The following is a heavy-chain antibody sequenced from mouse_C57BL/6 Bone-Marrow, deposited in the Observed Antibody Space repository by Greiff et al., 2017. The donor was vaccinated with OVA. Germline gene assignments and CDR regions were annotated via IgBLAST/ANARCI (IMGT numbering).Heavy chain of an antibody. CDR3: ATELWAWVAY. J-gene: IGHJ3*01. V-gene: IGHV1-81*01. CDR1: GYTFTSYG. CDR2: IYPRSGNT. Sequence: QVQLKESGAELARPGASVKLSCKASGYTFTSYGISWVKQRTGQGLEWIGEIYPRSGNTYYNEKFKGKATLTADKSSSTAYMELRSLTSEDSAVYFCATELWAWVAYWGQGTLVTVSA.